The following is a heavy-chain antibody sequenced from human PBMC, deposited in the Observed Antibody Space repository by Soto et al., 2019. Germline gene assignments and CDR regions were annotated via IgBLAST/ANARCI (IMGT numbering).Heavy chain of an antibody. CDR3: ARPLWFGELYAFDI. J-gene: IGHJ3*02. Sequence: GSLRLSCAASGFTFSSYSMNWVRQAPGKGLEWVSSISSSSSYIYYADSVKGRFTISRDNAKNSLYLQMNSLRAEDTAVYYCARPLWFGELYAFDIWGQGTMVTVSS. V-gene: IGHV3-21*01. CDR2: ISSSSSYI. CDR1: GFTFSSYS. D-gene: IGHD3-10*01.